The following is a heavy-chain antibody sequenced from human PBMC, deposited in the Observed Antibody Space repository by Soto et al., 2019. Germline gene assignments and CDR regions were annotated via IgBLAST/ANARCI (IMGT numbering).Heavy chain of an antibody. CDR2: ISYDGSNK. D-gene: IGHD6-25*01. J-gene: IGHJ4*02. CDR1: GFTFSSYG. V-gene: IGHV3-30*18. Sequence: VQLVESGGGVVQPGRSLRLSCAASGFTFSSYGMHWVRQAPGKGLEWVAVISYDGSNKYYADSVKGRFTISRDNSKNTLYLQMNSLRAEDTAVYYCAKQRSQGLPAPGYWGQGTLVTVSS. CDR3: AKQRSQGLPAPGY.